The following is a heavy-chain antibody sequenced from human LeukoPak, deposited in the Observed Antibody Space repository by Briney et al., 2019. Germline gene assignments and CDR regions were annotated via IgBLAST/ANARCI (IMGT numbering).Heavy chain of an antibody. V-gene: IGHV4-59*08. Sequence: SETLSLTCTVSGGSISSYYWSWIRRPPGKGLEWIGYIYYSGSTNYNPSLKSRVTISVDTSKNQFSLKLSSVTAADTAVYYCARHDPRYSSGWYFGWFDPWGQGTLVTVSS. D-gene: IGHD6-19*01. J-gene: IGHJ5*02. CDR2: IYYSGST. CDR1: GGSISSYY. CDR3: ARHDPRYSSGWYFGWFDP.